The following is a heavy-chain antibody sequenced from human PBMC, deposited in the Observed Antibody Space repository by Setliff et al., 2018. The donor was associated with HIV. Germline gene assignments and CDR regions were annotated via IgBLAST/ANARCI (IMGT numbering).Heavy chain of an antibody. J-gene: IGHJ2*01. D-gene: IGHD3-22*01. V-gene: IGHV4-39*07. Sequence: PSETLSLTCTVSGGSISSSSYYWDWIRQPPGKGLEWIATIYYSGDSHYNQSLKSRVTISVDTSKNQFSLKLNSVTAADTAVYYCARAKYYYDTSAYYGSRDWYFDLWGRGTLVTVSS. CDR2: IYYSGDS. CDR1: GGSISSSSYY. CDR3: ARAKYYYDTSAYYGSRDWYFDL.